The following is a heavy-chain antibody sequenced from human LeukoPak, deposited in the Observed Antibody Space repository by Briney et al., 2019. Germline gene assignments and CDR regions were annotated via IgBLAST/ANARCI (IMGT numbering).Heavy chain of an antibody. D-gene: IGHD5-18*01. Sequence: PGGSLRLSCAASGFTFSDFAMIWVRQSPGKKGLEWVSSIFQGGGEIHYADSVRGRFTISRGNSKSTLFLQMNSLRAEDTAIYYCATYRQVLLPFESWGQGTLVTVSS. J-gene: IGHJ4*02. CDR2: IFQGGGEI. CDR1: GFTFSDFA. V-gene: IGHV3-23*01. CDR3: ATYRQVLLPFES.